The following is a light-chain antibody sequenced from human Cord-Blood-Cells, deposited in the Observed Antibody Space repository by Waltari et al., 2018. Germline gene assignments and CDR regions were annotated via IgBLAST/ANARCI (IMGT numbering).Light chain of an antibody. J-gene: IGKJ4*01. CDR1: QGISSY. CDR3: QQLNSYPLT. Sequence: IQLTQSPSSLSASVGDRVTITCRARQGISSYLALYQQKPGKAPQLLIYAASTLQSGVPARFSGSGSGTDFTLTISSLQPEDFATYYCQQLNSYPLTFGGGTKVEIK. CDR2: AAS. V-gene: IGKV1-9*01.